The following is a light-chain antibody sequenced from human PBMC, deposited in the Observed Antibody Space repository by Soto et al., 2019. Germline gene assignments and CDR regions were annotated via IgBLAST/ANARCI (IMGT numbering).Light chain of an antibody. CDR3: QQLNSYPYT. V-gene: IGKV1-9*01. J-gene: IGKJ2*01. CDR1: QGIASF. CDR2: SAT. Sequence: DIQLTQSPSFLAASVGDRVTITCRASQGIASFLAWYQQKPGKAPKLLIYSATTLQTGVSSRFSGSRSGPEFTLTISSLQTEDFATYYCQQLNSYPYTFAQGTKLEIK.